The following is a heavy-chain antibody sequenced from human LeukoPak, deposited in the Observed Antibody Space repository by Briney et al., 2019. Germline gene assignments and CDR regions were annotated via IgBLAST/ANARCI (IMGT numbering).Heavy chain of an antibody. J-gene: IGHJ6*03. D-gene: IGHD6-6*01. CDR1: GYTFTSYG. CDR3: ARARYSSSSDYYYYYMDV. CDR2: ISAYNGNT. V-gene: IGHV1-18*01. Sequence: ASVKVSCKASGYTFTSYGISWVRQAPGQGLEWMGWISAYNGNTNYAQKLQGRVTMTTDTSTSTAYMELRSLRSDDTAVYYCARARYSSSSDYYYYYMDVWGKGTTVTVSS.